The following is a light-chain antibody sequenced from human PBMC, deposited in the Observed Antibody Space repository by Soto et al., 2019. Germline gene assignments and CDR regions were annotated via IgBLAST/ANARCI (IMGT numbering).Light chain of an antibody. Sequence: QSVRAQPASVSGSPGQSIAISCTGTNSDVWAYDSVSWYQQHPHKAPQLIIYKGTQRRSGVSNRFSGSTSGNAASLTISGLQADDEADYFCCSSAPESTYVCGTGTKVTVL. J-gene: IGLJ1*01. V-gene: IGLV2-23*01. CDR3: CSSAPESTYV. CDR2: KGT. CDR1: NSDVWAYDS.